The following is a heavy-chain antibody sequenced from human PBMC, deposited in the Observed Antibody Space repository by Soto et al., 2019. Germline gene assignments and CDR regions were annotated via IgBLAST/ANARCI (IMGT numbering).Heavy chain of an antibody. CDR3: ARVMAAAGVESRFYYNYGLDV. Sequence: HPGGSLRLSCAASGFIVSSNYMSWVRQAPGKGLEWASVIYSGGSTYYADSVKGRFTISRDNSKSTLYLQMNSLRAEDTAVYYCARVMAAAGVESRFYYNYGLDVWGQGATVTVSS. J-gene: IGHJ6*02. CDR2: IYSGGST. CDR1: GFIVSSNY. D-gene: IGHD6-13*01. V-gene: IGHV3-66*01.